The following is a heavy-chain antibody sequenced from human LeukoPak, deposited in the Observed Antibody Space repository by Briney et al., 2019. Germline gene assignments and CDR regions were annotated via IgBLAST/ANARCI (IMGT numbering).Heavy chain of an antibody. V-gene: IGHV4-59*01. CDR3: TRGYSYGSSRVNYFDY. J-gene: IGHJ4*02. D-gene: IGHD5-18*01. CDR2: IYYSGST. Sequence: SETLSLTCTVSGGSTRRYYWSWLRQTPGKGLEWIGYIYYSGSTNYNPSLKSRVSISIDTSKNQFSLKLSSVTAADTAVYYCTRGYSYGSSRVNYFDYWGQGTLVTVSS. CDR1: GGSTRRYY.